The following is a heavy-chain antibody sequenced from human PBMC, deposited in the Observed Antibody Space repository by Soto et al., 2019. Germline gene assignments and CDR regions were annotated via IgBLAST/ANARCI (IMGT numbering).Heavy chain of an antibody. CDR3: ARVRKSHYFDY. J-gene: IGHJ4*02. V-gene: IGHV1-69*02. CDR2: IIPILGIA. CDR1: GGTFSSYT. Sequence: QVQLVQSGAEVKKPGSSVKVSCKASGGTFSSYTISWVRQAPGQGLEWMGRIIPILGIANYAQKFQGRVTITADKSTSTAYMELSSLRSEDTAVDYCARVRKSHYFDYWGQGTLVTVSS.